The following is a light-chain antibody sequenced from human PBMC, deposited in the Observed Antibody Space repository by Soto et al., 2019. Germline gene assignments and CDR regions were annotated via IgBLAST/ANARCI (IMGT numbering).Light chain of an antibody. CDR1: QSVTTN. CDR3: QQYNYWPSRT. Sequence: VMTQSPATLSVSPGERATLSCRASQSVTTNLVWYQQKPGQAPRLLIYGASTRAANIPARFSGSGSGTEFTLTISRLQSEDFAVYYCQQYNYWPSRTFGQGTKVEIK. CDR2: GAS. J-gene: IGKJ1*01. V-gene: IGKV3-15*01.